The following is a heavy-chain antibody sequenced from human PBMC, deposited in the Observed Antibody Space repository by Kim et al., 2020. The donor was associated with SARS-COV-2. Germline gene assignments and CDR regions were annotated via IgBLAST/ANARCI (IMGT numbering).Heavy chain of an antibody. Sequence: VKSRITINPDTSKNQFSLQLNSVTPEDTAVYYCARVPYCSGGSCPTPFDPWGQGTLVTVSS. V-gene: IGHV6-1*01. D-gene: IGHD2-15*01. CDR3: ARVPYCSGGSCPTPFDP. J-gene: IGHJ5*02.